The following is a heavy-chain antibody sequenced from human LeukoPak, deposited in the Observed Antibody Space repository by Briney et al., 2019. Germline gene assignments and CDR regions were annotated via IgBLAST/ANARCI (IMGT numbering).Heavy chain of an antibody. V-gene: IGHV4-34*01. Sequence: SETLSLTCAVYAGSFSGYYWSWIRQPPGKGLEWIGEINHSGSTNYNPSLKSRVTMSVDTSKNQFSLKLSSVTAADTAVYYCARVTEQWLARGYFDYWGQGTLVTVSS. J-gene: IGHJ4*02. CDR1: AGSFSGYY. D-gene: IGHD6-19*01. CDR3: ARVTEQWLARGYFDY. CDR2: INHSGST.